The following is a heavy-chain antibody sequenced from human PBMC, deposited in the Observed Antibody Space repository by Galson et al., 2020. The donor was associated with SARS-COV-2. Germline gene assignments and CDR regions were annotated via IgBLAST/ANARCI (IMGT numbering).Heavy chain of an antibody. CDR3: ARDWIQLWRPDYYYYGMDV. CDR1: GGTFSSYA. CDR2: IIPIFGTA. V-gene: IGHV1-69*06. D-gene: IGHD5-18*01. J-gene: IGHJ6*02. Sequence: SVKVYCKATGGTFSSYAISWVRQAPGQGLEWMGGIIPIFGTANYAQKFQGRVTITAAKSTSTSYMELSSLRSEETAVYYCARDWIQLWRPDYYYYGMDVWGQGTTVTVS.